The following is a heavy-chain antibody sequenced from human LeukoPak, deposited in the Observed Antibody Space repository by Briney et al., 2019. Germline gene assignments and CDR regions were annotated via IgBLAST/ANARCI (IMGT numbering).Heavy chain of an antibody. J-gene: IGHJ6*02. CDR3: ARGHGAYSSVPYRYYGMDV. V-gene: IGHV3-66*01. CDR1: GFTFSSYA. Sequence: GGSLRLSCAPSGFTFSSYAMHWVRQAPGKGLEWVSVMYGGGSTYYADSAKGRFTISRDSPTNTLYLQMNSLRAEDTAVYFCARGHGAYSSVPYRYYGMDVWGQGTTVAVSS. CDR2: MYGGGST. D-gene: IGHD3-22*01.